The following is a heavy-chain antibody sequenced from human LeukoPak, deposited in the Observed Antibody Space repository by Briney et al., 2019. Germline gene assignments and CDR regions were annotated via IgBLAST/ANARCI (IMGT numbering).Heavy chain of an antibody. Sequence: PSQTLSLTCTVSGGSISSGGYYWSWIRQHPGKGLEWIGYIYYSGSTYYNPSLKSRVTISVDTSKNQFSLKLSSVTAADTAVYYCARAPYSSSWYPYYYYGMDVWGQGTTVTVSS. CDR2: IYYSGST. V-gene: IGHV4-31*03. CDR3: ARAPYSSSWYPYYYYGMDV. CDR1: GGSISSGGYY. D-gene: IGHD6-13*01. J-gene: IGHJ6*02.